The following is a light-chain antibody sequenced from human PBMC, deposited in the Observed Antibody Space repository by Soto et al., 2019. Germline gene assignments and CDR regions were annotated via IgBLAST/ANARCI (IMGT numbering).Light chain of an antibody. V-gene: IGKV3-11*01. CDR1: QSVSSY. CDR2: DAS. Sequence: EIVLTQSPSTLSLSPGERATISCRASQSVSSYFAWYQQRPGQAPRLLIYDASNRATGIPARFSGSGSGTVFITTISSLAPEVFAVYYCQQSSDGFTFGPGTKVDI. J-gene: IGKJ3*01. CDR3: QQSSDGFT.